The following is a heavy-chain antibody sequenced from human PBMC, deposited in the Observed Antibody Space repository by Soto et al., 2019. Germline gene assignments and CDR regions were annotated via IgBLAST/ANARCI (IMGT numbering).Heavy chain of an antibody. CDR2: ISSSSSYI. J-gene: IGHJ5*02. CDR3: AGEGLGWFDP. D-gene: IGHD4-17*01. V-gene: IGHV3-21*01. Sequence: EVQLVESGGGLVKPGGSLRLSCAASGFTFSSYSMNWVRQAPGKGLEWVSSISSSSSYIYYADSVKGRFTISRDNAKNSLYLQMNSLRAEDTAVYYCAGEGLGWFDPWGQGTLVTVSS. CDR1: GFTFSSYS.